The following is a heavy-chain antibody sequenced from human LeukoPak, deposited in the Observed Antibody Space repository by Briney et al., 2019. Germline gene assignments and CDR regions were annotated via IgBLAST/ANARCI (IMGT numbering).Heavy chain of an antibody. CDR2: IKSKTDGGAT. D-gene: IGHD3-10*01. J-gene: IGHJ4*02. V-gene: IGHV3-15*01. CDR3: TTDIIWFGELSSDY. Sequence: GGSLRLSCAASGFTFSNAWMSWVRQAPGKGLEWVGRIKSKTDGGATDYAAPVKGRFTISRDDSKNTLYLQMNSLKAEDTAVYYCTTDIIWFGELSSDYWGQGTLVTVSS. CDR1: GFTFSNAW.